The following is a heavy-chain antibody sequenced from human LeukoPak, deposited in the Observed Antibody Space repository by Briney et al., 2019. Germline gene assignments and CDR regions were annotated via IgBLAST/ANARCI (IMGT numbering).Heavy chain of an antibody. CDR3: ARHNNWGFDY. CDR2: IYPNDAST. J-gene: IGHJ4*02. D-gene: IGHD7-27*01. Sequence: GESLKISCKASGYSFASYWIGWVRQMSGKGLEWMAIIYPNDASTIYSPSFQGQVTISADKSINTAYLQWSTLKASDTAIYYCARHNNWGFDYWDRGTLLTVSS. CDR1: GYSFASYW. V-gene: IGHV5-51*01.